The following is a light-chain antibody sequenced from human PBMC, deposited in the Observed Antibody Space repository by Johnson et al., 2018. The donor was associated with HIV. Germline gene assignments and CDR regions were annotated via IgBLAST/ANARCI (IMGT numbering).Light chain of an antibody. CDR3: GTWDSSLGAHYV. CDR1: SSNIGNNY. V-gene: IGLV1-51*01. J-gene: IGLJ1*01. Sequence: SVLTQPPSVSAAPGQRVTISCSGSSSNIGNNYVSWYQQLPGTAPKLLIYDNNKRPSGIPDRFSGSKSGTSATLGITGLQTGDEADYYCGTWDSSLGAHYVFGSGTEVTVL. CDR2: DNN.